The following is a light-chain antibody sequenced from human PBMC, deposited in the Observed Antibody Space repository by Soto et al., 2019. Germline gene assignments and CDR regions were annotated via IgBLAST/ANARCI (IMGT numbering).Light chain of an antibody. CDR2: GVS. CDR1: QSVSNSH. CDR3: QQYDKSPLT. V-gene: IGKV3-20*01. Sequence: EIVLTQSPGTLSLSQGERATLSCRASQSVSNSHLAWHQQKPGQAPRLLIFGVSSRAAGIPDRFSGSGSGTDFTLTISRLEPEDYAVYYCQQYDKSPLTFGGGTNVDIK. J-gene: IGKJ4*01.